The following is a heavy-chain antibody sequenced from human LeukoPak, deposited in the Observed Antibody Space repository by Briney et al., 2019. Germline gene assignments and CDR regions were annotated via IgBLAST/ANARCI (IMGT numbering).Heavy chain of an antibody. V-gene: IGHV3-30-3*01. CDR1: GFNFNNYA. CDR3: AKVKDYGDGGVSFDY. D-gene: IGHD4/OR15-4a*01. Sequence: GGSLRLSCTVSGFNFNNYAMHWVRQAPGKGLEWVTIMSYDGTNRYYADSVKGRFTVSRDNSKNTLYLQMNSLRAEDTAVYYCAKVKDYGDGGVSFDYWGQGTLVTVSS. CDR2: MSYDGTNR. J-gene: IGHJ4*02.